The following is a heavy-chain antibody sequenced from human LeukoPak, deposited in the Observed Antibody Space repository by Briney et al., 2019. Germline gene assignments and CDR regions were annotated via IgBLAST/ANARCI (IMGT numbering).Heavy chain of an antibody. CDR1: GFTFSDYP. D-gene: IGHD3-16*01. CDR3: ARSFYDYSGPNWFDP. V-gene: IGHV3-21*01. CDR2: ISGTSDYI. Sequence: GGSLRLSCASSGFTFSDYPLNWVREAPAKGLEWVPSISGTSDYIYYADSVKGRFTISRDNAKNSLYLQMNSLRAEDTALYYCARSFYDYSGPNWFDPWGQGTLVTVSS. J-gene: IGHJ5*02.